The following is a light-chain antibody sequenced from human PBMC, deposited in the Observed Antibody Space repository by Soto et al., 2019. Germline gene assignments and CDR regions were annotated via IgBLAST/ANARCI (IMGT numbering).Light chain of an antibody. J-gene: IGLJ7*01. V-gene: IGLV6-57*04. Sequence: NFMLTQPHSVSESPGKTVSISCTRTSGSIASNYVQWYQQRPGSAPTILIYEDNQRASGVPERFSGSIDRSSISASLTISGLKTEDEADYYCQSSDGFNAVFGGGTQLTVL. CDR1: SGSIASNY. CDR2: EDN. CDR3: QSSDGFNAV.